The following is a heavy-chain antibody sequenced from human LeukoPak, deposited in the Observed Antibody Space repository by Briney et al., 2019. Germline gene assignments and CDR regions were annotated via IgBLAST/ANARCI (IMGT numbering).Heavy chain of an antibody. J-gene: IGHJ5*02. CDR2: IYYSGST. Sequence: SETLSLTCTVSGGSISSSRYYWGWIRQSPGKGLEWIGYIYYSGSTYYNPSLKSRVTISVDTSKNQFSLKLSSVTAADTAVYYCARWSTVIYWFDPWGQGTLVTVSS. CDR3: ARWSTVIYWFDP. CDR1: GGSISSSRYY. V-gene: IGHV4-31*03. D-gene: IGHD4-11*01.